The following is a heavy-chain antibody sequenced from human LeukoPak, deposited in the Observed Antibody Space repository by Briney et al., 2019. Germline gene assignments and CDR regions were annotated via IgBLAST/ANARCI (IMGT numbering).Heavy chain of an antibody. J-gene: IGHJ6*03. CDR1: GGSISSYY. D-gene: IGHD3-10*01. CDR2: IYYSGST. Sequence: PSETLSLTCTVSGGSISSYYWSWIRQPPGKGLEWIGYIYYSGSTNYNPSLKSRVTISVDTSKNQFSLKLSSVTAADTAVYYCARIRPLTYYYGSGSYYNVDYMDVWGKGTTVTISS. V-gene: IGHV4-59*01. CDR3: ARIRPLTYYYGSGSYYNVDYMDV.